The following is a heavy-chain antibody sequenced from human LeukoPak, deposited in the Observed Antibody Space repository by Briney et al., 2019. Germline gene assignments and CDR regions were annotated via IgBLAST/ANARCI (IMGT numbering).Heavy chain of an antibody. V-gene: IGHV4-59*08. D-gene: IGHD6-19*01. CDR3: ARQGIAVAGNAVFDY. CDR2: IYYSGST. Sequence: SETQSLTCTVSGGSISSYYWSWIRQPPGKGLEWIGYIYYSGSTNYNPSLKSRVTISVDTSKNQFSLKLSSVTAADTAVYYCARQGIAVAGNAVFDYWGQGTLVTVSS. CDR1: GGSISSYY. J-gene: IGHJ4*02.